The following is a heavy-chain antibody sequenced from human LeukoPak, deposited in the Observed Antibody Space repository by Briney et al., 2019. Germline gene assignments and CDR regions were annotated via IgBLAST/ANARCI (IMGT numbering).Heavy chain of an antibody. D-gene: IGHD3/OR15-3a*01. J-gene: IGHJ4*02. V-gene: IGHV4-4*07. Sequence: SSETLSLTCTVSGGAISGYYWSWIRQPAGKGLEWLGRVYSSGSTKYNPSLESRVTMSVDTSKNQFSLKPNFVTAADTAVYYCARVGSGYDFFDYWGQGTLVTVSS. CDR1: GGAISGYY. CDR3: ARVGSGYDFFDY. CDR2: VYSSGST.